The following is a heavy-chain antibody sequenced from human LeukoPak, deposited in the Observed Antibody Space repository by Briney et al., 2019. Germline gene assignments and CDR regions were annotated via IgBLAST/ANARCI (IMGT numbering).Heavy chain of an antibody. D-gene: IGHD3-16*01. V-gene: IGHV3-7*03. J-gene: IGHJ6*02. CDR3: ARGGGLDV. CDR2: INHNGNVN. Sequence: GGSLRLSCAASGFTFSSYWMNWARQAPGKGLEWVASINHNGNVNYYVDSVKGRFTISRDNAKNSLYLQMGNLRAEDTAVYFWARGGGLDVWGQGATVTVSS. CDR1: GFTFSSYW.